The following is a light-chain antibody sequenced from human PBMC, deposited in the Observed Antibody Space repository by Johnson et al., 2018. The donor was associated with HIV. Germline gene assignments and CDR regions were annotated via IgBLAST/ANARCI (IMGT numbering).Light chain of an antibody. CDR3: ATWDNSLKGV. CDR2: DNT. Sequence: QSVLTQPPSVSAAPGQKVTISCSGSSSNIGNNYVSWYQQLPGTAPKLLIYDNTKRPSGIPDRFSGSKSGTSATLDITGLQTGDEADYYCATWDNSLKGVFGTGTQVTVL. CDR1: SSNIGNNY. V-gene: IGLV1-51*01. J-gene: IGLJ1*01.